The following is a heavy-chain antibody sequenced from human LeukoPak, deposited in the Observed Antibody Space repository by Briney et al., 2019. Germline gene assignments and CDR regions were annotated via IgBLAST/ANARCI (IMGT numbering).Heavy chain of an antibody. Sequence: KPGGSLRLSCEASGFTFSSAWMSWVRQAPGKGPECVGRIKSKADAGTTDYGAPAKGRFSISRDDSKNTLYLQMNSLKAEDTAVYYCITDVPSDLYPFDFWGQGTLVTVSS. CDR2: IKSKADAGTT. CDR1: GFTFSSAW. V-gene: IGHV3-15*05. J-gene: IGHJ5*01. CDR3: ITDVPSDLYPFDF. D-gene: IGHD2-21*02.